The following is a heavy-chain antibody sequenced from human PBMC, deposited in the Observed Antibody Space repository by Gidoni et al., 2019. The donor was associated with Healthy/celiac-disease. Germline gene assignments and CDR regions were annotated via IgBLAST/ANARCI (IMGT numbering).Heavy chain of an antibody. CDR3: TTDDYDSSGYYDY. D-gene: IGHD3-22*01. V-gene: IGHV3-15*07. J-gene: IGHJ4*02. CDR2: NKSKTDGETT. CDR1: GFTFSNAW. Sequence: EVQLVESGGGLVKPGGSLRLSCAASGFTFSNAWMNWVRQAPGKGVEWVVRNKSKTDGETTDYAAPVKGRFTISREDSKNTLYLQMNSLKTEDTAVYYCTTDDYDSSGYYDYWGQGTLVTVSS.